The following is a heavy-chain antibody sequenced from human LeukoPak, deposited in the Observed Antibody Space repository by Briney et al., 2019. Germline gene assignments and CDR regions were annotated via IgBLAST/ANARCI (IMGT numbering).Heavy chain of an antibody. D-gene: IGHD6-19*01. Sequence: GASVKVSCTASGYTFTRYAISWVRQAPGQGLEWMGWINPFNGNTNEAERFQGRVIMTTDTSTRTAYMELRSLRYDDTAAYYCARDYTSAEWLGFAFDVWGQGTLLSVSS. CDR3: ARDYTSAEWLGFAFDV. CDR1: GYTFTRYA. CDR2: INPFNGNT. J-gene: IGHJ3*01. V-gene: IGHV1-18*01.